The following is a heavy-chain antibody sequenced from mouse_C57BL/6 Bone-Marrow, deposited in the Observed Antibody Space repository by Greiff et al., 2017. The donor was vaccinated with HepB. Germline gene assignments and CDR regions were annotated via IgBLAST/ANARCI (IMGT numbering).Heavy chain of an antibody. Sequence: VQGVESGPGLVQPSQSLSITCTVSGFSLTSYDVHWVRQSPGKGLEWLGVIWSGGSTDYNAAFISRLSISKDNSKSQVFFKMNSLQADDTAIYYCARGGLVAPRGYFDYWGQGTTLTVSS. CDR2: IWSGGST. V-gene: IGHV2-2*01. CDR1: GFSLTSYD. J-gene: IGHJ2*01. D-gene: IGHD1-1*02. CDR3: ARGGLVAPRGYFDY.